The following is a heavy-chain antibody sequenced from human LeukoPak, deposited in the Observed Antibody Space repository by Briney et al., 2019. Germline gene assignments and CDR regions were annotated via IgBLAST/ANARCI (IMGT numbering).Heavy chain of an antibody. Sequence: GGSLRLSCAASGFTFSSYSMNWVRQAPGKGLEWVSSISSSSSYIYYADSVKGRFTISRDNAKNSLYLQMNSLRAEDTAVYYCARVALVPAADWDFDYWGREPWSPSPQ. CDR2: ISSSSSYI. CDR3: ARVALVPAADWDFDY. CDR1: GFTFSSYS. J-gene: IGHJ4*02. D-gene: IGHD2-2*01. V-gene: IGHV3-21*01.